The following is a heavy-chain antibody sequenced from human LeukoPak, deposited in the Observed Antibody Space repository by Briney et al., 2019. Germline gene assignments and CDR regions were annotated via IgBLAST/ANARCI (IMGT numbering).Heavy chain of an antibody. J-gene: IGHJ4*02. V-gene: IGHV3-74*01. Sequence: PGGSLRLSCAASGFTFSSYWMHWVRQAPGKGLVWVSRINSDGSSTYYADSVKGRFSISRDNSKNTLYLQMNSLRAEDTAVYYCAKVSTKTYSSGWYWDYWGQGTLVTVSS. D-gene: IGHD6-19*01. CDR2: INSDGSST. CDR3: AKVSTKTYSSGWYWDY. CDR1: GFTFSSYW.